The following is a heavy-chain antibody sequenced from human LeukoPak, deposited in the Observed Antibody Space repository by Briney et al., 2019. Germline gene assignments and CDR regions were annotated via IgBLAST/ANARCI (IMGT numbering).Heavy chain of an antibody. CDR1: GGSVSSGSYY. CDR3: ASSSSGWIDFDY. V-gene: IGHV4-61*01. J-gene: IGHJ4*02. D-gene: IGHD6-19*01. Sequence: SETLSLTCSVSGGSVSSGSYYWSWIRQPTGKGLEWIGFIYYSGSTNYNPSLKSRVTISLDTSKNQFSLKLSSVTAADTAVYYCASSSSGWIDFDYWGQGTLVTVSS. CDR2: IYYSGST.